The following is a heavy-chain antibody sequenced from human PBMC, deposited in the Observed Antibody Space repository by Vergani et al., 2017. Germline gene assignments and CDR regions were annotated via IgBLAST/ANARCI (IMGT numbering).Heavy chain of an antibody. CDR1: GGSVSSGSYY. CDR3: ARDSALNYQPYDMDV. V-gene: IGHV4-61*01. Sequence: QVQLQESGPGLVKPSETLSLTCTVSGGSVSSGSYYWSWIRQPPGKGLEWIGYLSYSGSTNYNPSLKSRVTISVDTSKNQFSLKLSSVTAADTAVYYCARDSALNYQPYDMDVWGKGTTVTVSS. D-gene: IGHD2-2*01. J-gene: IGHJ6*03. CDR2: LSYSGST.